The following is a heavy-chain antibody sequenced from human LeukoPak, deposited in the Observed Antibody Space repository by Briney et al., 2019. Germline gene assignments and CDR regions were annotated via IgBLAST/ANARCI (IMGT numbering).Heavy chain of an antibody. CDR2: IYHSGST. J-gene: IGHJ4*02. Sequence: PSETLSLTCTVSGASFSSSGYYWSWIRQPPGKGLEWIGYIYHSGSTNYNPSLKSRVTISVDTSKNQFSLKLTSMTAADTAVYYCGRETIAATGTSVFFDYWGQGTLVTVSS. D-gene: IGHD6-13*01. V-gene: IGHV4-61*08. CDR3: GRETIAATGTSVFFDY. CDR1: GASFSSSGYY.